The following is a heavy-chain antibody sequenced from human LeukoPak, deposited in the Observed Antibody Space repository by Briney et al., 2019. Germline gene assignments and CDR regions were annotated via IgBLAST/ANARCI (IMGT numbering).Heavy chain of an antibody. Sequence: GGSRGLSCAASGFTVSSNYMSWVRQAPGKGLEWVSVIYSGGSTYYADSVKGRFTISRDNSKNTLYLQMNSLRAEDTAVYYCARAPGMEWPYDAFDIWGQGTMVTVSS. CDR1: GFTVSSNY. CDR3: ARAPGMEWPYDAFDI. J-gene: IGHJ3*02. V-gene: IGHV3-53*01. CDR2: IYSGGST. D-gene: IGHD3-3*01.